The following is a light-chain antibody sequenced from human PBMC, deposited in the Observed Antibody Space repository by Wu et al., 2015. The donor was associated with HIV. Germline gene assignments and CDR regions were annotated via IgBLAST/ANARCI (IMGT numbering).Light chain of an antibody. V-gene: IGKV3-20*01. J-gene: IGKJ1*01. Sequence: EIVLTQSPGTLSLSAGDRATLSCRASQSVPSNYLAWYQQKPGQGPKLLISGASSRATGIPDRFSGSGSGTDFTLTISRPEPEDFAVYYCQQYGSTPPETFGQGTRVELK. CDR3: QQYGSTPPET. CDR2: GAS. CDR1: QSVPSNY.